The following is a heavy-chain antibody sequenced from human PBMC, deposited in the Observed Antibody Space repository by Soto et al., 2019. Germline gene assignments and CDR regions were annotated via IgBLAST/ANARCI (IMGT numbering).Heavy chain of an antibody. Sequence: QLQLQESGPGLVKPSETLSLTCTVSGGSISSSSYYWGWIRQPPGKGLEWIGSIYYSGSTYYNPSHNSRVTISVDTSKNQFSLQLSSVTAADTAVYYCARQDIVLMVYANDYWGQGTLVTVSS. J-gene: IGHJ4*02. V-gene: IGHV4-39*01. CDR2: IYYSGST. CDR1: GGSISSSSYY. D-gene: IGHD2-8*01. CDR3: ARQDIVLMVYANDY.